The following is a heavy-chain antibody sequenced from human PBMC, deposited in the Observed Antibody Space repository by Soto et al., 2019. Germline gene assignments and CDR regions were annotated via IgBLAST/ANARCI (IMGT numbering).Heavy chain of an antibody. V-gene: IGHV1-69*12. J-gene: IGHJ4*02. CDR1: GGTFSNYA. CDR3: GRGPDDEGCFDS. CDR2: IILPFGTP. Sequence: QVRLVQSGAEVKKPGSSVKVSCKASGGTFSNYAIGWVRQAPGQGLEWMGGIILPFGTPNYPQKFQGRVTISADESMTTAYMVLSGLRSEETAVYYGGRGPDDEGCFDSWGRGTLVTVSS. D-gene: IGHD1-1*01.